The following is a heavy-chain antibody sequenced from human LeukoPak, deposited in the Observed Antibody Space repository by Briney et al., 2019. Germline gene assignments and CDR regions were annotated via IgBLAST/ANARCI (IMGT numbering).Heavy chain of an antibody. CDR2: IYYSGST. J-gene: IGHJ4*02. CDR1: GGSIGSSSYY. V-gene: IGHV4-39*07. CDR3: ARDRNYGSGNLFDY. Sequence: SETLSLTCTVSGGSIGSSSYYWGWIRQPPGKGLEWIGSIYYSGSTYYNPSLKSRVTISVDTSKNQFSLKLSSVTAADTAVYYCARDRNYGSGNLFDYWGQGTLVTVPS. D-gene: IGHD3-10*01.